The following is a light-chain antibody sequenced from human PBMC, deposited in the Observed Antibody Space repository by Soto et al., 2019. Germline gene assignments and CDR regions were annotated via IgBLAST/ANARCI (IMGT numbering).Light chain of an antibody. J-gene: IGKJ1*01. CDR1: QGISTL. CDR3: QQYNSYLWT. Sequence: IQFTQSPSSLSASPSYRFTITGGASQGISTLLAWYQQKPGKAPKVLIYKASSLESGVPSRFSGSGSGTEFTLTISSLQPDDFATYYCQQYNSYLWTFGQGTKVDI. CDR2: KAS. V-gene: IGKV1-5*03.